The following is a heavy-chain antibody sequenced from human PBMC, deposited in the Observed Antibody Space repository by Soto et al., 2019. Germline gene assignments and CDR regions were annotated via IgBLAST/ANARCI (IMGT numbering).Heavy chain of an antibody. Sequence: PETLSLTCSVSGGSISSSNYYWAWIRQPPGKGLEWIGYIYYSGSTNYNPSLKSRVTISVDTSKNQFSLKLSSVTAADTAVYYCARGVDTDYYYYGMDVWGQGTTVTVSS. V-gene: IGHV4-61*05. J-gene: IGHJ6*02. CDR3: ARGVDTDYYYYGMDV. D-gene: IGHD5-18*01. CDR1: GGSISSSNYY. CDR2: IYYSGST.